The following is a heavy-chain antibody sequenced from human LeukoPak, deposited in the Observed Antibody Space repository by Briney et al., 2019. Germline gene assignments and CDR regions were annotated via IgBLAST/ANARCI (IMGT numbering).Heavy chain of an antibody. J-gene: IGHJ6*02. CDR1: GYTFTSYG. CDR3: AREVYGDYPNYYYYGMDV. D-gene: IGHD4-17*01. CDR2: ISAYNGNT. Sequence: GASVKVSCKASGYTFTSYGISWVRQAPGQGLEWMGWISAYNGNTNYAQKLQGRVTMTTDTSTSTAYMELRSLRSDDTAVYYCAREVYGDYPNYYYYGMDVWGQGITVTVSS. V-gene: IGHV1-18*01.